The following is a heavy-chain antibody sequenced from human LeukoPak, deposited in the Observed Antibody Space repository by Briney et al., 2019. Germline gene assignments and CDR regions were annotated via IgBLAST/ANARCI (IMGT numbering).Heavy chain of an antibody. J-gene: IGHJ4*02. D-gene: IGHD4-11*01. CDR3: ARDDYNRL. V-gene: IGHV3-74*01. CDR1: GFTLSDTW. CDR2: GDGSST. Sequence: GGSLRLSCAASGFTLSDTWMHWVRQAPGKGLAWVSRGDGSSTTYADSVKGRFTISRDNAKNTLYLQMHSLRAEDTAVYYCARDDYNRLWGQGTLVTVSS.